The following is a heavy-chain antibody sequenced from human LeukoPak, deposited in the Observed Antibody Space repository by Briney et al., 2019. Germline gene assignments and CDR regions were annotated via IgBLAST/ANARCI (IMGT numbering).Heavy chain of an antibody. J-gene: IGHJ4*02. V-gene: IGHV1-2*02. D-gene: IGHD2-2*01. CDR1: GYTFPLYY. CDR2: ILPNSGDT. CDR3: ARPPHELVSAAPFDY. Sequence: GASVKVSCKASGYTFPLYYIHWLRQAPGEGLEWVGWILPNSGDTFYAQRFLGRVTMTSDTSTNTAYMDLYKLTSDDTAVNFCARPPHELVSAAPFDYWGQGTLVTVSS.